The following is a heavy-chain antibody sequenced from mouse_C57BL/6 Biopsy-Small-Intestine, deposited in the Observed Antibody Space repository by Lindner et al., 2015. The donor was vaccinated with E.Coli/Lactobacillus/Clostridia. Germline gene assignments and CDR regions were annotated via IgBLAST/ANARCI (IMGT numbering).Heavy chain of an antibody. CDR1: GFTFISYV. Sequence: VQLQESGPELVKPGASVKMSCKASGFTFISYVIHWMRQKPGQGLEWIGYFNPFNDGTKYNEKFKDKATLTSDKSSSTAYMELSSLTSEDSAVYYCARLGTGYFFDYWGQGTTLTVSS. J-gene: IGHJ2*01. V-gene: IGHV1-14*01. D-gene: IGHD4-1*01. CDR3: ARLGTGYFFDY. CDR2: FNPFNDGT.